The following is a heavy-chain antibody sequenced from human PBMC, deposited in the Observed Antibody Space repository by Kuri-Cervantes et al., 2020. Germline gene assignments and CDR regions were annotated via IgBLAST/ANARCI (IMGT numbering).Heavy chain of an antibody. CDR1: GGSFNGYY. CDR2: INHSGST. Sequence: SETLSLTCDVSGGSFNGYYWSWIRQPPGKGLEWIGEINHSGSTNYNPSLKSRVTISVDTSKNQFSLKLSSVTAADTAVYYCARGGGGNYDSSGYYRRYNYNYYMDVWGKGTTVTVSS. J-gene: IGHJ6*03. CDR3: ARGGGGNYDSSGYYRRYNYNYYMDV. D-gene: IGHD3-22*01. V-gene: IGHV4-34*01.